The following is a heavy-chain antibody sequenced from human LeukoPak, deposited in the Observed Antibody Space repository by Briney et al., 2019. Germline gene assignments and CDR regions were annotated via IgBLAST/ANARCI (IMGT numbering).Heavy chain of an antibody. CDR3: ARDQSGSSYYYYGMDV. CDR2: IFPIFGIA. Sequence: SVKVSCKASGGTFSSYAISWVRQAPGQGLGWMGRIFPIFGIANYAQKFQGRVTITADKSTSTAYMELSSLRSEDTAVYYCARDQSGSSYYYYGMDVWGQGTTVTVSS. CDR1: GGTFSSYA. V-gene: IGHV1-69*10. J-gene: IGHJ6*02. D-gene: IGHD1-26*01.